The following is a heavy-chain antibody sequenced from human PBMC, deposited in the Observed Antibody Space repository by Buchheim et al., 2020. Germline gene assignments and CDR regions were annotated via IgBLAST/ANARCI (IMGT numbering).Heavy chain of an antibody. CDR2: ISNSGERT. CDR1: GFTFSSYA. D-gene: IGHD2/OR15-2a*01. CDR3: ATKYFPDY. V-gene: IGHV3-23*01. Sequence: EVQLLESGGGLVQPGGSLRLSCAASGFTFSSYAMSWVRQAPGKGLEWVSAISNSGERTYYADSVKGRFTVSRDNSRHTLYLQMNSLRVEDTAVYYCATKYFPDYWGQGTL. J-gene: IGHJ4*02.